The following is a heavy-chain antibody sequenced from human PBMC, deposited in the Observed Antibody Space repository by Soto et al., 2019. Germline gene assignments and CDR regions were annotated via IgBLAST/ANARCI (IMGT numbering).Heavy chain of an antibody. CDR3: ARDEPHPDPLVF. CDR1: GFTFSRYP. Sequence: QVKLVESGGDVVRPGMSLRLSCETFGFTFSRYPIHWVRQAPGKGLEWVAGISFDEANKKYADSVRGRFTVSRDNLMSTVYLQMDSLGAADTDSYFCARDEPHPDPLVFWGQGTQVTVSS. CDR2: ISFDEANK. J-gene: IGHJ4*02. V-gene: IGHV3-30-3*01.